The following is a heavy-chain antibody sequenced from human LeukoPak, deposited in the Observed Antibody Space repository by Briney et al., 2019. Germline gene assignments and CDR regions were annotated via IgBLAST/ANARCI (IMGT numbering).Heavy chain of an antibody. D-gene: IGHD3-3*01. CDR1: GGTFSSYA. CDR2: IIPIFGTA. V-gene: IGHV1-69*05. CDR3: ARVRLEYYDFWSGYSLTAPYYYYMDV. Sequence: GASVKVSCKASGGTFSSYAISWVRQAPGQGLEWMGGIIPIFGTANYAQKFQGRVTITTDESTSTAYMELSSLRSEDTAVYCCARVRLEYYDFWSGYSLTAPYYYYMDVWGKGTTVTVSS. J-gene: IGHJ6*03.